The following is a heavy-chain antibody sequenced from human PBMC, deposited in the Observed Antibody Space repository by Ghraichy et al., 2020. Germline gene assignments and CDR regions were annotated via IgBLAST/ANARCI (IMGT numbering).Heavy chain of an antibody. J-gene: IGHJ6*02. Sequence: SETLSLTCTVSGGSISSYYWSWIRQPPGKGLEWIGYIYYSGSTNYNPSLKSRVTISVDTSKNQFSLKLSSVTAADTAVYYCARLYYYGSGRWYYYYGMDVWGQGTTVTVSS. CDR1: GGSISSYY. D-gene: IGHD3-10*01. CDR3: ARLYYYGSGRWYYYYGMDV. CDR2: IYYSGST. V-gene: IGHV4-59*01.